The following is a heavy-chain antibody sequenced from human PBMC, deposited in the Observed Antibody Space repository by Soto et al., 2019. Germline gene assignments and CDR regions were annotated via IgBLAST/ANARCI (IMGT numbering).Heavy chain of an antibody. CDR1: GYTFTSYA. V-gene: IGHV1-3*01. CDR3: ARGGGLWFRYYYGMDV. D-gene: IGHD5-18*01. CDR2: INAGNGNT. J-gene: IGHJ6*02. Sequence: ASVKVSCKASGYTFTSYAMHWVRQAPGQRLEWMGWINAGNGNTKYSQKFQGRVTITRDTSASTAYMELSSLRSEDTAVYYCARGGGLWFRYYYGMDVWGQGTTVTVSS.